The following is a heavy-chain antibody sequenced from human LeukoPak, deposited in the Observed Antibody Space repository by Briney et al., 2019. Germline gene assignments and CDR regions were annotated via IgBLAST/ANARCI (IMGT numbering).Heavy chain of an antibody. V-gene: IGHV3-7*01. CDR1: GFTFSSYW. Sequence: GGSLRLSCAASGFTFSSYWMSWVRQAPGKGLEWVANIKQDGSEKYYVDSVKGRFTISRDNAKNSLYLQMNSLRAEDTAVYYCARDKYQLLASSDAFDIWGQGTMVTVSS. CDR3: ARDKYQLLASSDAFDI. D-gene: IGHD2-2*01. J-gene: IGHJ3*02. CDR2: IKQDGSEK.